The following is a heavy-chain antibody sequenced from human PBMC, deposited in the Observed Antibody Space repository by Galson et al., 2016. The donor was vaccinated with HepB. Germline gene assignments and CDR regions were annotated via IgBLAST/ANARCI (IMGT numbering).Heavy chain of an antibody. V-gene: IGHV1-69*13. CDR1: GGSFNNYD. D-gene: IGHD2-15*01. CDR2: IIPIFAKT. J-gene: IGHJ4*02. CDR3: ARGIDCTGGRCYSVGPGGGYFDY. Sequence: SVKVSCKASGGSFNNYDVSWVRQAPGQGLEWMGGIIPIFAKTTYAQNFQGRVTITADESTNTAYMELSSLTFEDTAVYYCARGIDCTGGRCYSVGPGGGYFDYWGQGTLVSVSS.